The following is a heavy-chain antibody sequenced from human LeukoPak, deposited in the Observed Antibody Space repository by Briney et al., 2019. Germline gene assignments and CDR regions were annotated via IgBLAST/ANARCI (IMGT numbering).Heavy chain of an antibody. V-gene: IGHV1-46*01. CDR2: INPSGGST. CDR3: AREMPETYYFDY. J-gene: IGHJ4*02. CDR1: GYTFTNYY. D-gene: IGHD2-2*01. Sequence: ASVKVSCKASGYTFTNYYIHWVRQAPGQGLESMGNINPSGGSTTYAQRFQDRVFMTGDTSATTVYMELSSLRSEDTAIYYCAREMPETYYFDYWGQGTLVTAPS.